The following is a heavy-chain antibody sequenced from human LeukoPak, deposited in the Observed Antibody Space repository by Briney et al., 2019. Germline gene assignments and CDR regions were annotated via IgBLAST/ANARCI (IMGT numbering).Heavy chain of an antibody. CDR1: GFTFSNYW. CDR3: ATLSCSGGSCY. D-gene: IGHD2-15*01. J-gene: IGHJ4*02. V-gene: IGHV3-53*01. CDR2: MYSGGNT. Sequence: PGGSLRLSCASSGFTFSNYWMSWVRQAPGKGLECVSIMYSGGNTYYADSVKGRFTISRDNSKNTLYLQMDTLRAEDTAVYYCATLSCSGGSCYWGQGTLVTVSS.